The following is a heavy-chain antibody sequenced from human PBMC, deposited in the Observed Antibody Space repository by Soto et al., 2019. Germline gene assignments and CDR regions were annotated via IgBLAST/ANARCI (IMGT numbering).Heavy chain of an antibody. V-gene: IGHV1-18*01. J-gene: IGHJ4*02. Sequence: QVHLVQSGAEVKKPGASVKVSCKGSGYGFTTYGITWVRQAPGQGLEWMAWISAHNGNTNYAQKLQGRVTVTRDTSTSTAYMELRCLRSGDKAVYYCARGRYGDYWGQGALVTVSS. CDR2: ISAHNGNT. CDR3: ARGRYGDY. CDR1: GYGFTTYG. D-gene: IGHD1-1*01.